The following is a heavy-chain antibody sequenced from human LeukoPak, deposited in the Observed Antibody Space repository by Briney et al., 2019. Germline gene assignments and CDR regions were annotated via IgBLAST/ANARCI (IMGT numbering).Heavy chain of an antibody. J-gene: IGHJ4*02. CDR1: GFTFSSYA. D-gene: IGHD6-13*01. CDR3: AKGISSSYPYYFDN. Sequence: GGSLRLSCAASGFTFSSYAMSWVRQAPGKGLEWVSAISGSGGNTYYADSVKGRFTISRDNSKNTLYLQMNSLRAEDTAVYNCAKGISSSYPYYFDNWGQGTLVTVSS. CDR2: ISGSGGNT. V-gene: IGHV3-23*01.